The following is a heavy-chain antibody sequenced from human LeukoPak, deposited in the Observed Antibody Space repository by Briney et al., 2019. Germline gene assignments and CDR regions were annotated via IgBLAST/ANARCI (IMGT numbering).Heavy chain of an antibody. CDR3: ARGGGYYPIDY. D-gene: IGHD2-15*01. CDR1: GFTFSSYW. CDR2: LYSDGRT. J-gene: IGHJ4*02. Sequence: GGSLRLSCAASGFTFSSYWMNWARQAPGKGLEWVSVLYSDGRTYYADSVKGRFTISRGTSKNTLYLQVNSLRAEDTAVYYCARGGGYYPIDYWGQGTLVTVSS. V-gene: IGHV3-53*01.